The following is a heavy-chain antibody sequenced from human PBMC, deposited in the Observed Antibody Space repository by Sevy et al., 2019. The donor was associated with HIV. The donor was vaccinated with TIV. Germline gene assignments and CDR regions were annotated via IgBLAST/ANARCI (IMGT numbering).Heavy chain of an antibody. CDR1: GFTFDDYA. CDR2: INWSGSNT. J-gene: IGHJ3*02. D-gene: IGHD3-22*01. Sequence: GGSLRLSCAASGFTFDDYAMSWVRQAPGKGLEWVSGINWSGSNTGYADSVKGRFTISRDSAKTSLYLKMNSLRTEDTALYYCARNTYYYDTTGFGAFDIWGQGTMVTVSS. V-gene: IGHV3-20*04. CDR3: ARNTYYYDTTGFGAFDI.